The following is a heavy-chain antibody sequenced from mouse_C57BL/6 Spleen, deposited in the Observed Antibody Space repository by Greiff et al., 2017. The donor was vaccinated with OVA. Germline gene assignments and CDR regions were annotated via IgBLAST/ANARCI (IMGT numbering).Heavy chain of an antibody. CDR1: GYTFTSYW. Sequence: VQLQQPGAELVKPGASVKLSCKASGYTFTSYWMHWVKQRPGQGLEWIGMIHPNSGSTNYNEKFKSKATLTVDKSSSTAYMQLSSLTSEDSAVFYCARNAGSSPYWYFDVWGTGTTVTVSS. V-gene: IGHV1-64*01. D-gene: IGHD1-1*01. CDR3: ARNAGSSPYWYFDV. CDR2: IHPNSGST. J-gene: IGHJ1*03.